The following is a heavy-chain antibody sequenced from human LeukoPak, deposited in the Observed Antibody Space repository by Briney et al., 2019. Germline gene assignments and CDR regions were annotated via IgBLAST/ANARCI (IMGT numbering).Heavy chain of an antibody. Sequence: SETLSLTCTVSGGSISSYYWSWIRQPPGKGLEWIGSIYSGSTYSNPSLKSRVIISVDTSKNQFSLKLSSVTAADTAVYYCARHVWDIGFQQWGQGTLVTVSS. CDR2: IYSGST. V-gene: IGHV4-39*01. D-gene: IGHD2-8*01. CDR1: GGSISSYY. J-gene: IGHJ1*01. CDR3: ARHVWDIGFQQ.